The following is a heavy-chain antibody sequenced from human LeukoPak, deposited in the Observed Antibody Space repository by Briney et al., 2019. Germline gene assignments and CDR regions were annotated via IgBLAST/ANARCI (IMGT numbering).Heavy chain of an antibody. CDR1: GDSISSYY. CDR3: ARLQRITMAGPDYWYFDL. D-gene: IGHD3-10*01. CDR2: IYYSGST. Sequence: PSETLSLTCTVSGDSISSYYWGWIRQPPEKGLEWIGYIYYSGSTNYNPSLKSRVTISVDTSKTQFSLKMNSVTAADTAVYYCARLQRITMAGPDYWYFDLWGSGTLVTVSS. J-gene: IGHJ2*01. V-gene: IGHV4-59*01.